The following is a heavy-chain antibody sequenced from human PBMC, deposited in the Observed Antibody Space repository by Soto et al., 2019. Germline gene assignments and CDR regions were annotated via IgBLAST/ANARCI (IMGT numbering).Heavy chain of an antibody. D-gene: IGHD5-12*01. V-gene: IGHV4-31*03. Sequence: PSETLSLTCTVSGGSISSGGYYWSWIRQHPGKGLEWIGYIYYSGSTYYNPSLKSRVTISVDTSKNQFSLKLSSVTAADTAVYYCARDKLRGYSGYDGMDVWGQGTTVTVSS. CDR3: ARDKLRGYSGYDGMDV. CDR1: GGSISSGGYY. J-gene: IGHJ6*02. CDR2: IYYSGST.